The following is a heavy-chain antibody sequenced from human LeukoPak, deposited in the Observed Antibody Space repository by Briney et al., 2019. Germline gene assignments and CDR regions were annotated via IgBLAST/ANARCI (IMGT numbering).Heavy chain of an antibody. CDR1: GGTFSSYT. CDR2: IIPILGIA. J-gene: IGHJ5*02. D-gene: IGHD3-3*01. CDR3: ARGADYDFWSFFDP. Sequence: SVKVSCKASGGTFSSYTISWVRQAPGQGLEWMGRIIPILGIANYAQKFQGRVTITADKSTSTAYMELSSLRSEDTAVYYCARGADYDFWSFFDPWGQGTLVTVSS. V-gene: IGHV1-69*02.